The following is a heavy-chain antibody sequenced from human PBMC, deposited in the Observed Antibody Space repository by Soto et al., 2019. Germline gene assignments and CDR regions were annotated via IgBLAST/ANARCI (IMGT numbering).Heavy chain of an antibody. CDR3: ARVGITMVRGVPLWFDP. V-gene: IGHV4-31*03. CDR1: GGSISSGGYY. D-gene: IGHD3-10*01. CDR2: IYYSGST. Sequence: CLTCTVSGGSISSGGYYWSWIRQHPGKGLEWIGYIYYSGSTYYNPSLKSRVTISVDTSKNQFSLKLSSVTAADTAVYYCARVGITMVRGVPLWFDPWGQGTMVTVSS. J-gene: IGHJ5*02.